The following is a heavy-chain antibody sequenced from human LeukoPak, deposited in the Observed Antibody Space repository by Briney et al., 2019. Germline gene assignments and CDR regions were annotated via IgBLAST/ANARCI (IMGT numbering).Heavy chain of an antibody. J-gene: IGHJ4*02. CDR2: INSDGSST. V-gene: IGHV3-74*01. Sequence: GGPLRLSCAACGFTFSSYGMHWLRHPPGKGVVGVSRINSDGSSTNYADSVKGRFPISRDNAKNTLYLQTNSLRAEDTAVYYCARVALKVGATPLDYRGQGTLGTVSS. CDR3: ARVALKVGATPLDY. CDR1: GFTFSSYG. D-gene: IGHD1-26*01.